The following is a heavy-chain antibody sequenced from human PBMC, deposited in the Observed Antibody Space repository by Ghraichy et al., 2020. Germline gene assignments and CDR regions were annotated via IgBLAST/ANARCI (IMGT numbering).Heavy chain of an antibody. V-gene: IGHV4-38-2*02. Sequence: SETLSLTCAVSGYSISSGYYWGWIRQPPGKGLEWIGSIYHSGSTYYNPSLKSRVTISVDTSKNQFSLKLSSVTAADTAVYYCAREQEDYYDSPNDGYGGYWGQGTLVTVSS. CDR2: IYHSGST. J-gene: IGHJ4*02. CDR3: AREQEDYYDSPNDGYGGY. D-gene: IGHD3-22*01. CDR1: GYSISSGYY.